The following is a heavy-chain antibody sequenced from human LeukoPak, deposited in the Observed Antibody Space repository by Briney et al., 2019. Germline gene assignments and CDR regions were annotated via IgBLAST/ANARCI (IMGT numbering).Heavy chain of an antibody. CDR1: GGTISSYA. V-gene: IGHV1-69*04. Sequence: GASVKVSCKASGGTISSYAIRWVRQAPGQRLEWIGRIIPILGISNYAQKFQGRVTITADKSTSTAYMELSSLSSEDTAVYYCARDVDTSNPYYHYGMDVWGQGTTVTVSS. J-gene: IGHJ6*02. D-gene: IGHD5-18*01. CDR2: IIPILGIS. CDR3: ARDVDTSNPYYHYGMDV.